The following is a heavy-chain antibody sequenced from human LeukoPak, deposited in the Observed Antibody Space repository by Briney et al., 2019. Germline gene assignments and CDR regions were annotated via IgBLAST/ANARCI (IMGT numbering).Heavy chain of an antibody. CDR3: ARDTPTYFDY. J-gene: IGHJ4*02. D-gene: IGHD1-26*01. CDR2: IYYSGST. CDR1: GGSFSSYY. Sequence: SETLSLTCAVYGGSFSSYYWSWIRQPPGKGLEWIGYIYYSGSTNYNPSLKSRVTISVDTSRNQFSLKLSSVTAADTAVYYCARDTPTYFDYWGQGTLVTVSS. V-gene: IGHV4-59*01.